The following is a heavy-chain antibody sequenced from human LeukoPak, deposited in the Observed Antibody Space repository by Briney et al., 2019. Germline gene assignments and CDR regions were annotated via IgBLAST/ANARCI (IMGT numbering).Heavy chain of an antibody. Sequence: KPSETLSLTCTVSGGSISSYYWSWVRQPPGKGLEWIGYIYFSGTTKYNPSLESRVTISVDTSKNQFSLKLSSVTAADTAVYYCARRRAEGGSNGHYNWFDPWGQGILVTVSS. CDR2: IYFSGTT. CDR3: ARRRAEGGSNGHYNWFDP. CDR1: GGSISSYY. D-gene: IGHD6-13*01. J-gene: IGHJ5*02. V-gene: IGHV4-59*08.